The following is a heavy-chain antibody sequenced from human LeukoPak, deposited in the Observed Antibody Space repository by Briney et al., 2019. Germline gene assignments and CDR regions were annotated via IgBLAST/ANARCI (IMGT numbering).Heavy chain of an antibody. J-gene: IGHJ5*02. CDR1: GYSISSGYY. V-gene: IGHV4-61*01. Sequence: SETLSLTCAVSGYSISSGYYWSWIRQPPGKGLEWIGYIYYSGSTNYNPSLKSRVTISVDTSKNQFSLKLSSVTAADTAVYYCAREGDGYKRTNWFDPWGQGTLVTVSS. CDR3: AREGDGYKRTNWFDP. D-gene: IGHD3-22*01. CDR2: IYYSGST.